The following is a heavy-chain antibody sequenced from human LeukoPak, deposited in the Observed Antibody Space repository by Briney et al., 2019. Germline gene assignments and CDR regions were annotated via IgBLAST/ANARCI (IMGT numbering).Heavy chain of an antibody. V-gene: IGHV3-23*01. J-gene: IGHJ4*02. Sequence: GGSLRLSCAASGFTFSSTSMSWVRQAPGKGLEWVAVTVGGGDGTYYADSVKGRFTISRDNAKNSLYLQMNSLRAEDTAVYYCARGAYYYEDWGQGTLVTVSS. CDR2: TVGGGDGT. D-gene: IGHD3-22*01. CDR1: GFTFSSTS. CDR3: ARGAYYYED.